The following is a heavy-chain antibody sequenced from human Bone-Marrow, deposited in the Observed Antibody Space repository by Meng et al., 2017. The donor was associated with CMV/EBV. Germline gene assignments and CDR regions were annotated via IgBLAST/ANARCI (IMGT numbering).Heavy chain of an antibody. J-gene: IGHJ3*02. Sequence: GESLKISCAASKFTFSNYGMHWVRQAPGKGLEWVAFIRFDGSTEYYADSVKGRFTISRDNSKNTLYLQMNSLRAEDTAVYYCAGVTIFGVVSAFDIWGQGTMVTVSS. D-gene: IGHD3-3*01. CDR2: IRFDGSTE. V-gene: IGHV3-30*02. CDR3: AGVTIFGVVSAFDI. CDR1: KFTFSNYG.